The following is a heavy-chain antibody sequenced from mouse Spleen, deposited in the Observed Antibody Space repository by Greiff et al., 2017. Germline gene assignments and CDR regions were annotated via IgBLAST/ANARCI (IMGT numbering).Heavy chain of an antibody. CDR1: GFNIKDTY. J-gene: IGHJ4*01. V-gene: IGHV14-3*02. CDR2: IDPANGNT. CDR3: ARGGYPYYYAMDY. D-gene: IGHD2-2*01. Sequence: DVKLVESGAELVKPGASVKLSCTASGFNIKDTYMHWVKQRPEQGLEWIGRIDPANGNTKYDPKFQGKATITADTSSNTAYLQLSSLTSEDTAVYYCARGGYPYYYAMDYWGQGTSVTVSS.